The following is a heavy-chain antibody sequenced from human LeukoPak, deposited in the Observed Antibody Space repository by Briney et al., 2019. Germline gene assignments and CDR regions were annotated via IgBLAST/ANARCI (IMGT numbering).Heavy chain of an antibody. CDR3: ATAAVSEGSESFALYRWFDP. D-gene: IGHD3-10*01. CDR2: IHERGST. Sequence: SETLSLTCTVSGDFVSSYYWSWLRQSPGEGLEWIGYIHERGSTNHSPSLKSRVTMSVDTSKNQFSLKLTSVTAADTAVYYCATAAVSEGSESFALYRWFDPWGQGILVTVSS. CDR1: GDFVSSYY. V-gene: IGHV4-59*02. J-gene: IGHJ5*02.